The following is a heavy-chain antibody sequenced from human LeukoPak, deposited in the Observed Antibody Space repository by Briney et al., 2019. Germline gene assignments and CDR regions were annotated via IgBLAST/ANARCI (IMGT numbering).Heavy chain of an antibody. Sequence: SETLSLTCGVYDGSFIGDYWSWTRQSPGMGLEWIGQVYHSGSANYNPSLRSRVTISIDTSKKQFSLKLNSVTATDTAVYYCARHGGFYFDSWGQGTLVTVSS. CDR3: ARHGGFYFDS. V-gene: IGHV4-34*01. D-gene: IGHD3-16*01. CDR1: DGSFIGDY. CDR2: VYHSGSA. J-gene: IGHJ4*02.